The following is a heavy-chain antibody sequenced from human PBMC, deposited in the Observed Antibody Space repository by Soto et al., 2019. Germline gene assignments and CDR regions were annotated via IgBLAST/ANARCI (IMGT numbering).Heavy chain of an antibody. CDR1: GFTFSSYA. Sequence: QVQLVESGGGVVQPGRSLRLSCAASGFTFSSYAMHWVRQAPGKGLEWVAVISYDGSNKYYADSVKGRFTISRDNSKNTLYLQMNSLRAEDTAVYYCARDGAWVPAAMRGMDVWGQGTTVTVSS. CDR3: ARDGAWVPAAMRGMDV. CDR2: ISYDGSNK. D-gene: IGHD2-2*01. J-gene: IGHJ6*02. V-gene: IGHV3-30-3*01.